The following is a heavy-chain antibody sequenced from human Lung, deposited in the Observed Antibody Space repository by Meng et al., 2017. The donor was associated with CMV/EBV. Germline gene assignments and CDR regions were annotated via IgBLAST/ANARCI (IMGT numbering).Heavy chain of an antibody. Sequence: SXXVSXKASGGTFSSYAISWVRQAPGQGLEWMGGIIPIFGTANYAQKFQGRVTITTDESTSTAYMELSSLRSEDTAVYYCASCPSSSSSNYYYYYGMDVWXPGNXVNGAS. CDR3: ASCPSSSSSNYYYYYGMDV. CDR1: GGTFSSYA. CDR2: IIPIFGTA. V-gene: IGHV1-69*05. J-gene: IGHJ6*02. D-gene: IGHD6-13*01.